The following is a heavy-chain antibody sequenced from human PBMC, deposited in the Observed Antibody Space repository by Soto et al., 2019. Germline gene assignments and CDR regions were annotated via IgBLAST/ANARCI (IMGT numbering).Heavy chain of an antibody. CDR1: GFSITSGGYS. CDR2: IYHSGTT. CDR3: ARWTGYSYRLDY. J-gene: IGHJ4*02. D-gene: IGHD2-15*01. V-gene: IGHV4-30-2*01. Sequence: SETLSLTCAVSGFSITSGGYSWSWIRQPPGKGLEWIGYIYHSGTTYYNPSLKSRVTILVDRSKNQYSLKLTSVTAADTAVYYCARWTGYSYRLDYWGRGTLVTVSS.